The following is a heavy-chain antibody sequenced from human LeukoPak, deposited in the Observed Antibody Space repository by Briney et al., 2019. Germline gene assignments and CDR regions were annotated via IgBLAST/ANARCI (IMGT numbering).Heavy chain of an antibody. V-gene: IGHV4-61*02. Sequence: SETLSLTCTVSGGSISTGSYYWSCIRQPAGKGLEWIGRIYTSGSTNYNPSLKSRVTISVDPSNNQFSLNLSSVTAADTAVYYCAGGAISPAAIGYYYYCMDVWGKGTTVTVSS. D-gene: IGHD2-21*01. CDR3: AGGAISPAAIGYYYYCMDV. CDR1: GGSISTGSYY. J-gene: IGHJ6*03. CDR2: IYTSGST.